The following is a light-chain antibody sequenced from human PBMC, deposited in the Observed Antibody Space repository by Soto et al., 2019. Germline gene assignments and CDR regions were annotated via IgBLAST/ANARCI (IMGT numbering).Light chain of an antibody. CDR3: QQYGGSSWT. CDR2: GAS. CDR1: QSVSINY. Sequence: TVLTQSPRTLSLSPGERATLSCRVSQSVSINYLAWYQQKRGQAPRLLIHGASSRATGIPDRFSGSGSGTDFTLTISRLEPADFAIYYCQQYGGSSWTFGQRTKVEIK. J-gene: IGKJ1*01. V-gene: IGKV3-20*01.